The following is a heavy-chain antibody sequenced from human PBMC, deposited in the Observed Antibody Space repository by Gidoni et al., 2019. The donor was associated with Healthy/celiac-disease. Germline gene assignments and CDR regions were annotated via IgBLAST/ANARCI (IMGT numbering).Heavy chain of an antibody. J-gene: IGHJ4*02. CDR2: IIPIFGTA. V-gene: IGHV1-69*01. CDR1: RGSFSSYA. Sequence: QVQLVQSGAAVKKPGPSVKVPCQASRGSFSSYALGWVRQAPGQGREWMGGIIPIFGTANYAQKGQGRVTITADESTSTAYMELSSLRAEDTAVYYCARGFSSGYYGLAQCDYWGQGTLVTVSS. D-gene: IGHD3-22*01. CDR3: ARGFSSGYYGLAQCDY.